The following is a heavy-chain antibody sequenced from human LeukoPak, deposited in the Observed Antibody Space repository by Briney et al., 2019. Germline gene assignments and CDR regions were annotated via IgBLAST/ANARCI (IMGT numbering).Heavy chain of an antibody. Sequence: GASVTVSCKASGYTFTSYGISWVRQAPGQGFEWMGWISAYNGNTNYAQKLQGRVTMTTDTSTSTTYMELRSLRSDDTAVYYCARDLLKLLWFGEHFDYWGQGTLVTVSS. V-gene: IGHV1-18*01. J-gene: IGHJ4*02. CDR1: GYTFTSYG. CDR2: ISAYNGNT. CDR3: ARDLLKLLWFGEHFDY. D-gene: IGHD3-10*01.